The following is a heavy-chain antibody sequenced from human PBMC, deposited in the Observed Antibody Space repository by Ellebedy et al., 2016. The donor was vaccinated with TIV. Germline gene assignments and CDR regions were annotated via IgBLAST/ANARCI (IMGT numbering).Heavy chain of an antibody. J-gene: IGHJ3*02. CDR2: ISYSGST. CDR1: GGSISSYY. D-gene: IGHD2-8*02. Sequence: MPSETLSLTCTVSGGSISSYYWSWIRQPPGKGLEWIGYISYSGSTNYNPSLQSRVTISVDTSKNQFSLTLTSVTAADTAIYYCARVVWHLPVSYAFDIWGQGTMVTVSS. V-gene: IGHV4-59*01. CDR3: ARVVWHLPVSYAFDI.